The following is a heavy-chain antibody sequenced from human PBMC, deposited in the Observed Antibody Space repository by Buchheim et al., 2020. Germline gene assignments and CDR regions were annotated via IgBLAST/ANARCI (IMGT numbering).Heavy chain of an antibody. CDR3: ARDPMGQGNWFDP. Sequence: QLQLQESGPGLVKPSETLSLTCTVSGGSISSSSYYWGWIRQPPGKGLEWIGSIYYSGSTYYNPSLKSRVTMSVHTSKNQFPLKLSSVTAADTAVYYCARDPMGQGNWFDPWGQGTL. CDR1: GGSISSSSYY. J-gene: IGHJ5*02. D-gene: IGHD3-16*01. CDR2: IYYSGST. V-gene: IGHV4-39*07.